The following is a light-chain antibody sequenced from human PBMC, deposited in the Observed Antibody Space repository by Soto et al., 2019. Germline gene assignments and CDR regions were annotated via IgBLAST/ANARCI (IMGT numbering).Light chain of an antibody. CDR2: GAS. J-gene: IGKJ2*01. CDR1: QSISRSW. CDR3: QQFSGSLPYT. Sequence: EIVLTQSPGTLSLSPGERATLSCRASQSISRSWLAWYQQKPGQAPRLLIYGASTRATGIPDRFSGSGSGTDFTLTISRLEPEDVAVYYCQQFSGSLPYTFGLGTKLYIK. V-gene: IGKV3-20*01.